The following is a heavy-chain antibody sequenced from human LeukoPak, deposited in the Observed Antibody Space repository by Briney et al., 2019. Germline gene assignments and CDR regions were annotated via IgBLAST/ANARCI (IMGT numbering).Heavy chain of an antibody. CDR1: GFTLSSYG. Sequence: PGGSLRLSCAASGFTLSSYGMHWVRQAPGKGLEWVAVISYDGSNKYYADSVKGRFTISRDNSKNTLYLQMNSLRAEDTAVYYCAKDMVRGVINYYYYYYGMDVWGQGTTVTVSS. D-gene: IGHD3-10*01. J-gene: IGHJ6*02. V-gene: IGHV3-30*18. CDR3: AKDMVRGVINYYYYYYGMDV. CDR2: ISYDGSNK.